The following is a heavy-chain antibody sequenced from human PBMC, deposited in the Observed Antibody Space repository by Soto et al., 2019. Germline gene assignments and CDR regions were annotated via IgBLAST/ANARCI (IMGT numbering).Heavy chain of an antibody. Sequence: SETLSLTCTVSGCSIISGYWSWIRQPPGKGLEWIGYISYSGNTNYNPSLKSRVTMSVDTPKNQFSLRVSSVTTADRAVYYCAGRRGYAGSPIDYWGQGTLVTVSS. V-gene: IGHV4-59*01. J-gene: IGHJ4*02. CDR1: GCSIISGY. D-gene: IGHD2-15*01. CDR3: AGRRGYAGSPIDY. CDR2: ISYSGNT.